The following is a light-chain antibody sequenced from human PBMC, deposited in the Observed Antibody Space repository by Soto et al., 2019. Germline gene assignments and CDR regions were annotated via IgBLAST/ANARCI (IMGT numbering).Light chain of an antibody. J-gene: IGLJ3*02. V-gene: IGLV2-14*01. CDR1: SSDVSGYNY. CDR3: SSHTSSRTAV. CDR2: EVS. Sequence: QSALTQPASVSGSPGQSITISCTGTSSDVSGYNYVSWYQQYPGKAPKLMIYEVSNRPSGVSNRFSGSKSGNTASLTISGLQAEDEADYYCSSHTSSRTAVFGGGTKLTVL.